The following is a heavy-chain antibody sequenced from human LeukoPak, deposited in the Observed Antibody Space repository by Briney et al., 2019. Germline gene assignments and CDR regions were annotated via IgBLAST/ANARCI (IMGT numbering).Heavy chain of an antibody. V-gene: IGHV4-4*07. D-gene: IGHD5-24*01. CDR1: GGSISSYY. J-gene: IGHJ4*02. CDR2: IYTSGSS. Sequence: PSETLSLTCTVSGGSISSYYWSWIRQPAGKGLEWIGRIYTSGSSYYNPSLRSRVTISVDTSKNHFSLKLSSVTAADTAVYYCARNRDGYNSFDYWGQGTLVTVSS. CDR3: ARNRDGYNSFDY.